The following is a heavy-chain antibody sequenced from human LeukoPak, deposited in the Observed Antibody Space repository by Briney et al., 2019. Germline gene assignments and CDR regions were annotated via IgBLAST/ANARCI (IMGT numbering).Heavy chain of an antibody. Sequence: GGSLRDSCAASGFTFSIYNVNWVCQAPGKGLEWVSYISSSGSTIFYADSVKGRFTISRDNAKNSLYLQMNSLRDEDTAVYYCARDYGQHGEYLDYWGQGTLVTVSS. CDR3: ARDYGQHGEYLDY. D-gene: IGHD4-17*01. CDR1: GFTFSIYN. V-gene: IGHV3-48*02. J-gene: IGHJ4*02. CDR2: ISSSGSTI.